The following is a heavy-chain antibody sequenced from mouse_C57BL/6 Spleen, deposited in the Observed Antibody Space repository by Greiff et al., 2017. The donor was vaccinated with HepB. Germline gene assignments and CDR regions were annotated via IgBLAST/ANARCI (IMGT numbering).Heavy chain of an antibody. V-gene: IGHV1-63*01. D-gene: IGHD1-1*01. J-gene: IGHJ1*03. CDR2: IYPGGGYT. CDR3: ARWPSYYYGSSYGYFDV. Sequence: QVQLQQSGAELVRPGTSVKMSCKASGYTFTNYWIGWAKQRPGHGLEWIGDIYPGGGYTNYNEKFKGKATLTADKSSSTAYMQFSSLTSEDSAIYYCARWPSYYYGSSYGYFDVWGTGTTVTVSS. CDR1: GYTFTNYW.